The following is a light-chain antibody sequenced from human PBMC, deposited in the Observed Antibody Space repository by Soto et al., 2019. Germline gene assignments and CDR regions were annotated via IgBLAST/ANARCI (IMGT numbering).Light chain of an antibody. Sequence: EIVLTQSPGTLALSPGEGATLSCRASQSVIKYLARYQQKPGQAPRLLIYGASSRATGIPDSFSGSGSGTDFTLTISRLEPEDFAVYYCQQYGGSPQTFGQGTKVEIK. CDR3: QQYGGSPQT. J-gene: IGKJ1*01. V-gene: IGKV3-20*01. CDR1: QSVIKY. CDR2: GAS.